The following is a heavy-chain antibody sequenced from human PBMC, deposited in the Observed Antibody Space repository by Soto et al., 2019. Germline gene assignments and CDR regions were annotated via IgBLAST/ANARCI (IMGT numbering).Heavy chain of an antibody. Sequence: QVQLVQSGAEVKKPGSSVKVSCKASGATFSSYAITWVRQAPGQGLEWMGGIIPLFGTVNYAQKFQGRVAVTAEESTSTEYMELSSLRSEDTAVYYCAPWSGYFNWFDPWGQGTLVTVSS. CDR3: APWSGYFNWFDP. J-gene: IGHJ5*02. D-gene: IGHD3-3*01. CDR2: IIPLFGTV. CDR1: GATFSSYA. V-gene: IGHV1-69*12.